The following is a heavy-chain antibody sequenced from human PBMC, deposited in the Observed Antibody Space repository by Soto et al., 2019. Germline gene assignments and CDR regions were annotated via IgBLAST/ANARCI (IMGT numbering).Heavy chain of an antibody. CDR2: INHSGST. V-gene: IGHV4-34*01. D-gene: IGHD3-16*02. J-gene: IGHJ6*02. Sequence: SETLSLTCAVYGGSFSGYYWSWIRQPPGKGLEWIGEINHSGSTNYNPSLKSRVTISVDTSKNQFSLKLSSVTAADTAVYYCARGKPYDYVWGSYRSNYYYYYGMDVWGQGTTVTV. CDR3: ARGKPYDYVWGSYRSNYYYYYGMDV. CDR1: GGSFSGYY.